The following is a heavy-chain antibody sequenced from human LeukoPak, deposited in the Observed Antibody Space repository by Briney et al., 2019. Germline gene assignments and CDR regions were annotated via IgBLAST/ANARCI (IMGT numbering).Heavy chain of an antibody. D-gene: IGHD6-13*01. CDR2: IRYDGSNK. Sequence: GGSLRLSCAASGFSFSSYGMHWVRQAPGKGLEWVTFIRYDGSNKYYADSVKGRFTISRDNSKNTLYLQMNSLRTEDTAVHYCAKDSSGSSWYWDYWGQGTLVTVSS. CDR1: GFSFSSYG. J-gene: IGHJ4*02. V-gene: IGHV3-30*02. CDR3: AKDSSGSSWYWDY.